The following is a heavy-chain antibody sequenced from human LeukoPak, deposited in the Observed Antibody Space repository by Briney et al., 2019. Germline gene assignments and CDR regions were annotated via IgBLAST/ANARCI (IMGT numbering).Heavy chain of an antibody. CDR1: GFTFSSYG. J-gene: IGHJ6*03. CDR2: IRYDGSNK. Sequence: GGSLRLSCAASGFTFSSYGMHWVRQAPGKGLEWVAVIRYDGSNKYYADSVKGRFTISRDNSKNTLYLQMNSLRAEDTAVYYCARVAAMEARRYYYYYMDVWGKGTTVTVSS. V-gene: IGHV3-33*01. CDR3: ARVAAMEARRYYYYYMDV. D-gene: IGHD6-6*01.